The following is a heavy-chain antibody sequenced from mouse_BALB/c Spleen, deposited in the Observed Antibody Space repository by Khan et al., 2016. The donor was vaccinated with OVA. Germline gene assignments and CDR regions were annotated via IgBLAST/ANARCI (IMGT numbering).Heavy chain of an antibody. D-gene: IGHD1-1*01. J-gene: IGHJ3*01. CDR2: INPYNDGT. CDR3: ERRDYFGSSSFAY. Sequence: VHLQQSGPELVKPGASVKMSCKASGYTFTSYVMHWVKQKPGQGLEWIGYINPYNDGTKYNEKFKGKATLTSDKSSSTAYMELSSLTTEDSAVYYRERRDYFGSSSFAYRGQGSGVTVYA. V-gene: IGHV1S136*01. CDR1: GYTFTSYV.